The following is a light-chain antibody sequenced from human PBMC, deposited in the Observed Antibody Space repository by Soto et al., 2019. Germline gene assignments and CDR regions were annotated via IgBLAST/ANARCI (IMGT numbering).Light chain of an antibody. Sequence: DIQMTQSPSSLSASVGDRVTITCRASQSISTSLNWYQQKVGKAPKLLIYAASSLQRGVPSRFSGSGSGTVFTLTISSLQPEDFATYYCQQSYSTPRTFGQGTKLEIK. J-gene: IGKJ2*02. CDR2: AAS. V-gene: IGKV1-39*01. CDR3: QQSYSTPRT. CDR1: QSISTS.